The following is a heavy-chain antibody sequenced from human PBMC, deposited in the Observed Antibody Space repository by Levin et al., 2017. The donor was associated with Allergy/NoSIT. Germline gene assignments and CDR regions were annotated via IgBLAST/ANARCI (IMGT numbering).Heavy chain of an antibody. V-gene: IGHV6-1*01. CDR2: TYYTSRWFH. D-gene: IGHD1-1*01. CDR3: VRDRGTGFFTSDNWFDP. J-gene: IGHJ5*02. CDR1: GDSVSSSSGG. Sequence: SQTLSLTCVISGDSVSSSSGGWNWIRQSPSRGLEWLGRTYYTSRWFHDYAVSVKSRMTINPDTSNNQFSLQLNSVTPEDTAVYYCVRDRGTGFFTSDNWFDPWGQGTLVTVSS.